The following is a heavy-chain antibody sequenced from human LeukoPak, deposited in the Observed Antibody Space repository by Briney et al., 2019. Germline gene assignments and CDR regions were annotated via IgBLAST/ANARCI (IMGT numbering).Heavy chain of an antibody. CDR1: GFNFSSYG. CDR2: IWFDGSNI. J-gene: IGHJ4*02. CDR3: ARDSLPMAVTGPFDH. Sequence: GRSLRLSCAASGFNFSSYGMHWVRQAPGKGLEWVTSIWFDGSNIHYADSVKGRVIISRDNSKSALYLQMNSLRAEDTAIYYCARDSLPMAVTGPFDHWGQGALLTVSS. V-gene: IGHV3-33*01. D-gene: IGHD6-19*01.